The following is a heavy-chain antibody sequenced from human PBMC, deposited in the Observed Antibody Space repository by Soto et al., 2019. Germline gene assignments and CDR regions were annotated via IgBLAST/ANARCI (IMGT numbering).Heavy chain of an antibody. CDR2: ISGSGGST. V-gene: IGHV3-23*01. D-gene: IGHD5-18*01. CDR3: AKGRRGYSYGYDYYYYGMDV. Sequence: GGSLRLSCAASGVTFSNDGINWVRQAPGKGLEWVSAISGSGGSTYYADSVKGRFTISRDNSKNTLYLQMNSLRAEDTAVYYCAKGRRGYSYGYDYYYYGMDVWGQGTTVTVSS. CDR1: GVTFSNDG. J-gene: IGHJ6*02.